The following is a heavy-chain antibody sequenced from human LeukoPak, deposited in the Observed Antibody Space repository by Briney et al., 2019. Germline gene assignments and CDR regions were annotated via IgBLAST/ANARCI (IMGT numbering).Heavy chain of an antibody. CDR2: IWYDGSNK. CDR3: AKDEERTGYSSGWYWYYYYYYMDV. V-gene: IGHV3-33*06. Sequence: GRSLRLSCAASGFTFGSYGTHWVRQAPGKGLEWVAVIWYDGSNKYYADSVKGRFTISRDNSKNTLYLQMNSLRAEDTAVYYCAKDEERTGYSSGWYWYYYYYYMDVWGKGTTVTVSS. D-gene: IGHD6-19*01. J-gene: IGHJ6*03. CDR1: GFTFGSYG.